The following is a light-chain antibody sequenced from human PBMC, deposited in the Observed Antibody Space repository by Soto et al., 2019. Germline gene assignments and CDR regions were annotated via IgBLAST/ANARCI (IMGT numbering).Light chain of an antibody. CDR3: QSYDSGLSAFYV. Sequence: QSALTQPPSVSGAPGQRVTISCTGSSSNIGAGYDVHWYQQLPGTAPKLLIYHNSDRPSGVPDRFSGSKSGTSASLAITGLQAEDEADYDCQSYDSGLSAFYVFGTGTKVTVL. CDR2: HNS. CDR1: SSNIGAGYD. J-gene: IGLJ1*01. V-gene: IGLV1-40*01.